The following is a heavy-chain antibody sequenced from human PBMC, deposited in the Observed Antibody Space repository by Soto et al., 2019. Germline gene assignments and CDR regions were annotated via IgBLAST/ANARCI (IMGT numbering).Heavy chain of an antibody. V-gene: IGHV4-4*02. CDR3: ARANYCSSTSCWIDD. Sequence: SETLSLTCAVSGGSISSAKWWTWVRQPPGKGLEWIGEIYHSGSTNYNSSLKSRVTISVDKSNNQFSLNLSSVTAADTAVYYCARANYCSSTSCWIDDWGQGALVTVSS. J-gene: IGHJ4*02. CDR2: IYHSGST. D-gene: IGHD2-2*01. CDR1: GGSISSAKW.